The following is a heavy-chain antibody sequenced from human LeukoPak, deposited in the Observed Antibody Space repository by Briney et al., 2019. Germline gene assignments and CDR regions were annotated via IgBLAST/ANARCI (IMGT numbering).Heavy chain of an antibody. CDR2: ISGGTT. Sequence: GASLSLSCAASGFTFSSYAMSWVRQAPGKGLEWISTISGGTTYYADSVKGRFTIARDNSRNTLYLQMNSLRAEDTAVYCCAKRYVPGDYGIYYYYAMDVWGQGTTVTVSS. CDR3: AKRYVPGDYGIYYYYAMDV. D-gene: IGHD4-17*01. V-gene: IGHV3-23*01. J-gene: IGHJ6*02. CDR1: GFTFSSYA.